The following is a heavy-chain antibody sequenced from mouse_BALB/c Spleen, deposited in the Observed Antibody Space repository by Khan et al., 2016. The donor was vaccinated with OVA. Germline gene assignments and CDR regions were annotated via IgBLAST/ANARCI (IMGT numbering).Heavy chain of an antibody. Sequence: QVQLKQSGPGLVAPSQSLSITCTVSGFSLTDYGVSWIRQPPGKGLEWLGVIWGGGSTYYNSALKSRLSISKDNSKSQVFLKMNSRQTDDTAMYYCAKGLWSYYFALDYWGQGTSVTVSS. CDR1: GFSLTDYG. CDR3: AKGLWSYYFALDY. CDR2: IWGGGST. V-gene: IGHV2-6-5*01. D-gene: IGHD3-1*01. J-gene: IGHJ4*01.